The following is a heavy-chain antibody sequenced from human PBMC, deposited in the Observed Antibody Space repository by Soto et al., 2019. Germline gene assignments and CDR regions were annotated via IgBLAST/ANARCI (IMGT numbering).Heavy chain of an antibody. CDR1: GFTFSSYW. CDR3: AIGFNRWNYGHYYYGMDV. V-gene: IGHV3-7*01. Sequence: PGGSLRLSCAASGFTFSSYWMSWVRQAPGKGLKWVANIKQDGSEKYYVDSVKGRFTISRDNAKNSLYLQMNSLRAEDTAVYYCAIGFNRWNYGHYYYGMDVWGQGTTVTVSS. D-gene: IGHD1-7*01. CDR2: IKQDGSEK. J-gene: IGHJ6*02.